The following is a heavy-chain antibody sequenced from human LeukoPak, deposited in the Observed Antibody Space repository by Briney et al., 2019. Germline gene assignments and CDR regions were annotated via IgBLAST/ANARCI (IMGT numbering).Heavy chain of an antibody. J-gene: IGHJ4*02. Sequence: SETLSLTCTVSGGSISSGGYYWSWIRQHPGKGLEWIGYIYYSGSTYYNPSLKSRVTISVDTSKNQFSLKLSSVTAADTAVYYCASHDFWSGFWDYWGQGTLVTVSS. CDR1: GGSISSGGYY. D-gene: IGHD3-3*01. CDR2: IYYSGST. V-gene: IGHV4-31*03. CDR3: ASHDFWSGFWDY.